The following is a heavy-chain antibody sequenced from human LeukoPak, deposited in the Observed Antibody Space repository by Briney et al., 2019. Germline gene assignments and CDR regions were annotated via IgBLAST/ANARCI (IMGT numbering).Heavy chain of an antibody. D-gene: IGHD3-22*01. CDR1: GFTFSSYA. J-gene: IGHJ4*02. CDR3: ARDRGPYDSSGYYPALDY. Sequence: GGSLRLSCAASGFTFSSYAMSWVRQAPGKGLEWVAVIWYDGSNKYYADSVKGRFTISRDNSKNTLYLQMNSLRAEDTAVYYYARDRGPYDSSGYYPALDYWGQGTLVTVSS. CDR2: IWYDGSNK. V-gene: IGHV3-33*08.